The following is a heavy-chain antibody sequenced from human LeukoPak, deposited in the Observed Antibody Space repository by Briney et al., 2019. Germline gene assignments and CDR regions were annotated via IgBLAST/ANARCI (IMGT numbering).Heavy chain of an antibody. J-gene: IGHJ3*02. CDR3: AREGAMGTPGAFDI. CDR2: ISSSSSTI. V-gene: IGHV3-48*04. CDR1: GFTFSSYS. Sequence: GALRLSCAASGFTFSSYSMNWVRQAPGKGLGWVSYISSSSSTIYYADSVKGRFTISRDNAKNSLYLQMNSLRAEDTAVYYCAREGAMGTPGAFDIWGQGTMVTVSS. D-gene: IGHD5-18*01.